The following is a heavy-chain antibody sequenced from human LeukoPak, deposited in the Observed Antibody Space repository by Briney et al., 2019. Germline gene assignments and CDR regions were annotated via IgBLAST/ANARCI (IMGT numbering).Heavy chain of an antibody. CDR3: ARDGGRGYSYGSDTLHI. CDR1: GGSISSYY. Sequence: SETLSLTCTVSGGSISSYYWSWIRQPPGKGLEWIGYIYYSGSTNYNPSLKSRVTISVDTSKNQFSLKLSSVTAADTAVYYCARDGGRGYSYGSDTLHIWGQGSMVTVSS. V-gene: IGHV4-59*01. D-gene: IGHD5-18*01. CDR2: IYYSGST. J-gene: IGHJ3*02.